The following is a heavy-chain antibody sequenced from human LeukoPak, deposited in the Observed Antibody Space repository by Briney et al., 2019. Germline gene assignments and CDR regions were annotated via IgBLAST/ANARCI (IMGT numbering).Heavy chain of an antibody. CDR3: ARGSPKHDS. CDR2: IYHSGST. Sequence: SETLSLTCAVSGDSISSSNWWSWVRQPPGKGLEWIGEIYHSGSTNYNPSLKSRVTISVDTSKNQFSLKLISVTAADTGVYYCARGSPKHDSWGQGTLVIVSP. J-gene: IGHJ5*01. CDR1: GDSISSSNW. V-gene: IGHV4-4*02.